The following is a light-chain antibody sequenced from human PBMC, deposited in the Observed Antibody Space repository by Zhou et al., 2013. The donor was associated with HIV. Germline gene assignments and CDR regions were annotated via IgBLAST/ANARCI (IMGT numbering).Light chain of an antibody. CDR1: QSVTANF. CDR2: GAS. J-gene: IGKJ5*01. Sequence: EIVLTQSPGTLSLSPGERATLSCSASQSVTANFLAWYQQKPGEAPGLLIYGASSRAIGIPDRISGSGSGTDFTLTFSRLEPEDFAVYYCQQYGSSSITFGQGTRLDIK. CDR3: QQYGSSSIT. V-gene: IGKV3-20*01.